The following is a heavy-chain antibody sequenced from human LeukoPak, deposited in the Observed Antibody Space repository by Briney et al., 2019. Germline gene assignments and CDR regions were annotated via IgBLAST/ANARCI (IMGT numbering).Heavy chain of an antibody. D-gene: IGHD6-19*01. CDR3: ASTRASSGLSPTDY. CDR2: ISAYNGNT. V-gene: IGHV1-18*01. Sequence: ASVKVSCKASGYTFTSYGISWVRQAPGQGLEWMGWISAYNGNTNYAQKLQGRVTMTTDTSTSTAYMELGSLRSDDTAVYYCASTRASSGLSPTDYWGQGTLVTVSS. CDR1: GYTFTSYG. J-gene: IGHJ4*02.